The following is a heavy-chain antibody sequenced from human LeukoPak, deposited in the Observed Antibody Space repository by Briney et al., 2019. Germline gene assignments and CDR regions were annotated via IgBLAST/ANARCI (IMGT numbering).Heavy chain of an antibody. Sequence: GGSLRLSCAASGFTFSSYAMHWVRQAPGKGLEWVAVISYDGSNKYYADSVKGRFTISRDNSKNTLYLQMNSLRAEDTAVYYCAKDTGQYYYGSGSFHWGQGTLVTVSS. J-gene: IGHJ4*02. CDR3: AKDTGQYYYGSGSFH. V-gene: IGHV3-30*04. CDR1: GFTFSSYA. CDR2: ISYDGSNK. D-gene: IGHD3-10*01.